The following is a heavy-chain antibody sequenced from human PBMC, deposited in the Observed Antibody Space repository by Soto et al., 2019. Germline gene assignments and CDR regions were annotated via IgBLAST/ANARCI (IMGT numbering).Heavy chain of an antibody. CDR2: MFYSVNT. D-gene: IGHD2-2*01. Sequence: ETLSLTCTVSGGSISSSSYYWVWIRQPPGKGLEWIGSMFYSVNTYYNPSLKSRVTILADTSKNQFSLKLSSVTAADTAVYYCARLRATAVDYWGQGTLVTVSS. CDR1: GGSISSSSYY. J-gene: IGHJ4*02. CDR3: ARLRATAVDY. V-gene: IGHV4-39*01.